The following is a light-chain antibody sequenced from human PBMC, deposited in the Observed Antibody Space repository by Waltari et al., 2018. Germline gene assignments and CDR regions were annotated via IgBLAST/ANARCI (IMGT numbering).Light chain of an antibody. Sequence: EIVLTQSPATLSLSPGERATLSCRASQSVRTYLAWYQQNPGQAPRLLIYDVATRATAIPARFSGSGSGTDFTLTISSLEPEDFAVYYCQLRSKWLRTFGQGTKVEV. CDR1: QSVRTY. CDR2: DVA. V-gene: IGKV3-11*01. J-gene: IGKJ1*01. CDR3: QLRSKWLRT.